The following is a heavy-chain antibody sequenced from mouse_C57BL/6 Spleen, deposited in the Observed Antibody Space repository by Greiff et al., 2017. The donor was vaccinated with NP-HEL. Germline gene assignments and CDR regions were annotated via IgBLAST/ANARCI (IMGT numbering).Heavy chain of an antibody. CDR3: TPGLSLFAY. Sequence: EVQLQQSGAELVRPGASVKLSCTASGFNIKDDYMHWVKQRPEQGLERIGWIDPENGDTEYASKFQGKATITADTSSNTAYLQLSSLTSEDTAVYYCTPGLSLFAYWGQGTLVTVSA. D-gene: IGHD1-3*01. V-gene: IGHV14-4*01. J-gene: IGHJ3*01. CDR2: IDPENGDT. CDR1: GFNIKDDY.